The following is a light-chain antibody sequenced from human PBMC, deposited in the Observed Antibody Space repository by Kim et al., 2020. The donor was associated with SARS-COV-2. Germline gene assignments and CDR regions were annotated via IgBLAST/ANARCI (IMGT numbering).Light chain of an antibody. Sequence: VALGQTVRITCPGDSLRSYYATWYQQKPGQAPILVIYGKNNRPSGIPDRFSGSSSGNTASLTITGTQAGDEADYYCNSRDSNDNVVFGGGTQLTV. CDR2: GKN. CDR1: SLRSYY. V-gene: IGLV3-19*01. J-gene: IGLJ2*01. CDR3: NSRDSNDNVV.